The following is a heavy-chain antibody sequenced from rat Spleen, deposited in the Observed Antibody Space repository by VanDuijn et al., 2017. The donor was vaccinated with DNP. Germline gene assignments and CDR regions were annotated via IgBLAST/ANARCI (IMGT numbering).Heavy chain of an antibody. Sequence: QVQLQQSGAELAKPGSSVKISCKASGYTFTSYFISWIKQTTGQGLEYIGYINTGSGGTKFNERFKDKATLTVDRSSSTAFMQLSSLTPDDSAVYYCARDYGYNLYAMDAWGQGTSVTVSS. CDR3: ARDYGYNLYAMDA. J-gene: IGHJ4*01. CDR1: GYTFTSYF. D-gene: IGHD1-9*01. V-gene: IGHV1-43*01. CDR2: INTGSGGT.